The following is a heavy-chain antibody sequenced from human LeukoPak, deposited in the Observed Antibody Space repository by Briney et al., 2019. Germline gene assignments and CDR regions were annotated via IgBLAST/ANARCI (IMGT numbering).Heavy chain of an antibody. V-gene: IGHV1-69*13. J-gene: IGHJ5*02. D-gene: IGHD6-25*01. CDR2: IIPIFGTA. Sequence: SVKVSCKASGYTFTSSALNWVRQAPGQGLEWMGGIIPIFGTANYAQKFQGRVTITADESTSTAYMELSSLRSEDTAVYYCARLTARVDPWGQGTLVTVSS. CDR3: ARLTARVDP. CDR1: GYTFTSSA.